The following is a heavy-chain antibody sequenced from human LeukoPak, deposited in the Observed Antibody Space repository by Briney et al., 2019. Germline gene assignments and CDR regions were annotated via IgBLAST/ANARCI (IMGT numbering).Heavy chain of an antibody. CDR1: GGSISSYY. CDR3: ASTDSSGYYFLTR. J-gene: IGHJ4*02. V-gene: IGHV4-4*09. D-gene: IGHD3-22*01. CDR2: IYTSGST. Sequence: PSETLSLTCTVSGGSISSYYWSWIRQPPGKGLEWIGYIYTSGSTNYNPSLKSRVTISVDTSKNQFSLKLSSVTAADTAVYYCASTDSSGYYFLTRWGQGTLVTVSS.